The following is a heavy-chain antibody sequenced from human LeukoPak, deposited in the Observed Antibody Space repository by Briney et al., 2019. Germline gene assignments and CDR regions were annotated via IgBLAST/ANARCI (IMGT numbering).Heavy chain of an antibody. CDR3: ARENFYDPRGYFHL. J-gene: IGHJ2*01. CDR2: IYYSGST. D-gene: IGHD3-3*01. V-gene: IGHV4-30-4*01. CDR1: GASPNGDDFF. Sequence: SQTLSLTCSVSGASPNGDDFFWGWIRQPPGKGLEWIGNIYYSGSTYYNPSLERRISISMDASKNQSSLKLNSVTAADTAVYFCARENFYDPRGYFHLWGRGTLVSVSS.